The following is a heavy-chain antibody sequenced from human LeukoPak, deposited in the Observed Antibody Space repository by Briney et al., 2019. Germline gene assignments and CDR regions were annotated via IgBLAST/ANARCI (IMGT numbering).Heavy chain of an antibody. CDR1: GFTFSSYS. D-gene: IGHD2-15*01. J-gene: IGHJ5*02. CDR2: ISSSSSYI. CDR3: AKDRRYCSGGSCYGWFDP. V-gene: IGHV3-21*01. Sequence: PGGPLRLSCAASGFTFSSYSMNWVRQAPGKGLEWVSSISSSSSYIYYADSVKGRFTISRDNAKNSLYLQMNSLRTEDTAVYYCAKDRRYCSGGSCYGWFDPWGQGTLVTVSS.